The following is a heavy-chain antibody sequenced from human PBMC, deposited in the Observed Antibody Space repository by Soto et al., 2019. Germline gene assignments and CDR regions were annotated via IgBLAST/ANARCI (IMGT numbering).Heavy chain of an antibody. D-gene: IGHD2-2*01. CDR3: AREDRDRETGLVPAAIDAMDA. CDR1: AGTFSRYS. Sequence: QVQLVQSGAEVKKPGSSVKVSCKASAGTFSRYSITWVRQAPGHGLEWIGRIIPIFGIASYAQKFQGRVTITAYEPTSTAYRELSSLRSDDTAVYYCAREDRDRETGLVPAAIDAMDAWGQVTTVTVYS. CDR2: IIPIFGIA. V-gene: IGHV1-69*08. J-gene: IGHJ6*02.